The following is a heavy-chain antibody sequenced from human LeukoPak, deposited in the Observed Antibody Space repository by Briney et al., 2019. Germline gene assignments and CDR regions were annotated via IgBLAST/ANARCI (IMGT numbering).Heavy chain of an antibody. V-gene: IGHV3-7*01. CDR2: IKQDGSEK. J-gene: IGHJ4*02. CDR3: ARDLNLYDNSGYLGY. D-gene: IGHD3-22*01. CDR1: GFTFSSYW. Sequence: PGGSLRLSCAASGFTFSSYWMSWVRQAPGKGLEWVANIKQDGSEKYYVDSVKGRFTVSRDNAKNSLYLQMNSLRAEDTAVYYCARDLNLYDNSGYLGYWGQGTLVTVPS.